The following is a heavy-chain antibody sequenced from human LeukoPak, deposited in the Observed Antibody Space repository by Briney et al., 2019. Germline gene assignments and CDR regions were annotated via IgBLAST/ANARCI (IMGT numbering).Heavy chain of an antibody. CDR2: IYPGDSDT. CDR1: GYSFTSYW. J-gene: IGHJ3*02. V-gene: IGHV5-51*01. CDR3: ARLSSYYDSSGYSGDAFDI. Sequence: GESLKISCKGSGYSFTSYWIGWVRQMPGKGLEWMGIIYPGDSDTRYSPSFQGQVTISADKSISTAYLQWSSLKASDTAMYYCARLSSYYDSSGYSGDAFDIWGQGTMVTVSS. D-gene: IGHD3-22*01.